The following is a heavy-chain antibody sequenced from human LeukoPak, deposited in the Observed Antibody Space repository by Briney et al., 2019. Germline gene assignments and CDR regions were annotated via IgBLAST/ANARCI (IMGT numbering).Heavy chain of an antibody. V-gene: IGHV4-4*07. CDR3: ATYDQQLAFDN. J-gene: IGHJ4*02. CDR1: GGPMSSYY. Sequence: PSETLALTCTVSGGPMSSYYWTWIRQPAGKGLEWIGRMYTSGSTNYNPSLKSRVTMSIDTSKKQFSLRLHSVTAADTAVYYCATYDQQLAFDNWGQGTLVTVSS. D-gene: IGHD6-13*01. CDR2: MYTSGST.